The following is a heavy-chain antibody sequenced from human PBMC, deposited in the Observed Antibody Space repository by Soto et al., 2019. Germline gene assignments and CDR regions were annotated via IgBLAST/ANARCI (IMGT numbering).Heavy chain of an antibody. J-gene: IGHJ4*02. CDR2: IDYNGVT. Sequence: SETLSLTCTVSGGSIYRSGYYWGWIRQPPGRGLEWIGNIDYNGVTYSNPSLKSRVTISRDTSKSQFSLKLTSVTAADTALYYCGKVLVGATGHIDSDSWGQGTLVIVSS. D-gene: IGHD2-15*01. CDR1: GGSIYRSGYY. V-gene: IGHV4-39*01. CDR3: GKVLVGATGHIDSDS.